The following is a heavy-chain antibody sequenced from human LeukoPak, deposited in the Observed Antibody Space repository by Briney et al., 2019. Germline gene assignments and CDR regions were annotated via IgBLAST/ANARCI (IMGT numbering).Heavy chain of an antibody. J-gene: IGHJ4*02. CDR1: GFTFSSYW. D-gene: IGHD3-22*01. V-gene: IGHV3-23*01. Sequence: GGSLRLSCAASGFTFSSYWMNWARQAPGKGLEWVSAISGSGGSTYYADSVKGRFTISRDNSKNTLYLQMNSLRAEDTAVYYCAKDSDSSGPLRYWGQGTLVTVSS. CDR3: AKDSDSSGPLRY. CDR2: ISGSGGST.